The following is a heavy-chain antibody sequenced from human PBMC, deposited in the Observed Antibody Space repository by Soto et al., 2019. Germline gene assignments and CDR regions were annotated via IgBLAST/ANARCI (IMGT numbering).Heavy chain of an antibody. CDR3: GSQKGPPGWGEVYGMDV. J-gene: IGHJ6*02. D-gene: IGHD3-16*01. V-gene: IGHV4-59*01. CDR2: IYYSGST. Sequence: PSETLSLTCTVSGGSISSYYWSWIRQPPGKGLEWIGYIYYSGSTNYNPSLKSRVTISVDTSKNQFSLKLSSVTAADTAVYYCGSQKGPPGWGEVYGMDVWGQGTRVTVSS. CDR1: GGSISSYY.